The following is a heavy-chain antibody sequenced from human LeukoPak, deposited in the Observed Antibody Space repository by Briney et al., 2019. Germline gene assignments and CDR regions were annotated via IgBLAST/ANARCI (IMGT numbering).Heavy chain of an antibody. CDR1: GFTFSSYG. D-gene: IGHD4-17*01. CDR3: AKDNDYGDYGYYGMDV. J-gene: IGHJ6*02. CDR2: ISYDGSNK. V-gene: IGHV3-30*18. Sequence: GGSLRLSCAASGFTFSSYGMHWVRQAPGKGLEWVAVISYDGSNKYYADSVKDRFTISRDNSKNTLYLQMNSLRAEDTAVYYCAKDNDYGDYGYYGMDVWGQGTTVTVSS.